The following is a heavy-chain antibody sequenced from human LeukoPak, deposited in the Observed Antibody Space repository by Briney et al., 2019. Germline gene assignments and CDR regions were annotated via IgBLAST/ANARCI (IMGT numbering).Heavy chain of an antibody. CDR3: ARGGSGWYSDN. V-gene: IGHV4-34*01. J-gene: IGHJ4*02. D-gene: IGHD6-19*01. Sequence: PSGTLSLTCAVYGGSFSDYYWTWIRQPPGKGLEWIGEINHSGSTNYNPSLKSRLTISVDTSKNQFSLMLSSVTAADTAVYYCARGGSGWYSDNWGQGTLVTVSS. CDR1: GGSFSDYY. CDR2: INHSGST.